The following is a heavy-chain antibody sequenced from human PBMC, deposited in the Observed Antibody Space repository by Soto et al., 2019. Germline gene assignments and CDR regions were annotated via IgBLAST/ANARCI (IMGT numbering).Heavy chain of an antibody. CDR2: IGTAGDT. CDR3: AREGGYYGSALDP. J-gene: IGHJ5*02. CDR1: GFTFSMYD. Sequence: EVQVVESGGGLVQPGGSLRLSCAASGFTFSMYDMHWVRQATGKGLEWVSGIGTAGDTYYPGSVKGRFTISRENAKNSLYLEMNSLRAGDTAVYYCAREGGYYGSALDPWGQVTLVIVSS. V-gene: IGHV3-13*01. D-gene: IGHD3-10*01.